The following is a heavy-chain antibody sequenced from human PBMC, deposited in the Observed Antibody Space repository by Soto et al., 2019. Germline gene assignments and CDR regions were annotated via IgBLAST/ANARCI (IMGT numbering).Heavy chain of an antibody. CDR1: GGSFNDYY. CDR3: ARSGHLFDY. D-gene: IGHD3-10*01. V-gene: IGHV4-34*01. CDR2: INHTGHT. Sequence: QVQLQQWGAGLLKPSETLSLTCAVYGGSFNDYYWSWIRQLRGKGLEWIGEINHTGHTNYNPSLKSRVTISVDTSKNQFSLKLSSVTAADTAVYYCARSGHLFDYWGQGILVTVSS. J-gene: IGHJ4*02.